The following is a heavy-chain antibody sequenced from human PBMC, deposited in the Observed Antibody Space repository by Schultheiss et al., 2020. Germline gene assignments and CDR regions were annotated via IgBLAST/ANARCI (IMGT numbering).Heavy chain of an antibody. CDR2: IYYSGST. J-gene: IGHJ4*02. CDR3: ASPEHDSSGPYYFDY. D-gene: IGHD3-22*01. Sequence: SETLSLTCTVSGGSISSGSYYWGWIRQPPEKGLEWIGYIYYSGSTNYNPSLKSRVTISVDTSKNQFSLKLSSVTAADTAVYYCASPEHDSSGPYYFDYWGQGTLVTVSS. V-gene: IGHV4-61*05. CDR1: GGSISSGSYY.